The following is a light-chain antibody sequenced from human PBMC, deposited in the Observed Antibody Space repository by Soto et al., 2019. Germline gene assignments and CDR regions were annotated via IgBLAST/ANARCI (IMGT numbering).Light chain of an antibody. CDR3: QSYDSSLSAL. CDR1: SSNIGAGYD. J-gene: IGLJ1*01. CDR2: GNS. V-gene: IGLV1-40*01. Sequence: QLVLTQPPSVSGALGQRVTISCTGSSSNIGAGYDVHWYQQLPGTAPKLLIYGNSNRPSGVPDRFSGSKSGTSASLAITGLQAEDEADYYCQSYDSSLSALFGTGTKLTVL.